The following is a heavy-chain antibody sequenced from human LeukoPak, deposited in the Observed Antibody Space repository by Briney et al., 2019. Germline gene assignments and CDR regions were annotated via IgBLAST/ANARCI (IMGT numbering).Heavy chain of an antibody. CDR1: GYTFSYYA. CDR3: ARERVVAAIALDNAFDI. J-gene: IGHJ3*02. V-gene: IGHV7-4-1*02. D-gene: IGHD2-15*01. Sequence: ASVKLSCKTSGYTFSYYAINCVRQAPGQGLEWMGWINTNTGNPTYAQGFTGRFVFSLDTSVSTAYLQISSLKAEDTAVYYCARERVVAAIALDNAFDIWGQGTMVTVSS. CDR2: INTNTGNP.